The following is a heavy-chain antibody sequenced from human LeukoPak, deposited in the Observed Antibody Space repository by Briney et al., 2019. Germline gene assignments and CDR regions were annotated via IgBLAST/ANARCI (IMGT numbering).Heavy chain of an antibody. CDR1: GGSISGSY. Sequence: SETLSLTCTVSGGSISGSYWSRIRQPPGKGLEWIAYMYNSGSTNYNPSLKSRVTISIDTSKNQFSLKLSSLTAADTAIYYCARGIESYGDYGYWGQGILVTVSS. J-gene: IGHJ4*02. V-gene: IGHV4-59*01. CDR3: ARGIESYGDYGY. D-gene: IGHD4-17*01. CDR2: MYNSGST.